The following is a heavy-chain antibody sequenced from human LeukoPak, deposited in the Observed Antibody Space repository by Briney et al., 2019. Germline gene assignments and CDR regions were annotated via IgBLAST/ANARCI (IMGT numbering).Heavy chain of an antibody. V-gene: IGHV4-39*01. CDR1: GGSISSSSYY. D-gene: IGHD6-13*01. CDR3: ASQEGSSWSFFDY. J-gene: IGHJ4*02. Sequence: PSETLSLTCTVSGGSISSSSYYWGWIRQPPGKGLEWIGSIYYSGSTYYNPSLKSRVTISVDTSKNQFSLKLSSVTAADTAVYYCASQEGSSWSFFDYWGQGTLVTVSS. CDR2: IYYSGST.